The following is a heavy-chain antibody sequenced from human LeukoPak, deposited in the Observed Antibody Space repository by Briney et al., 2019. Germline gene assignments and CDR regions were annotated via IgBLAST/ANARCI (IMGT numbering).Heavy chain of an antibody. CDR3: AVTYYYGSGAGYGMDV. Sequence: ASVKVSCKASGYTFTGYYMHWVRQAPGQGLEWMGWMNPNSGNTGYAQKFQGRVTMTRNTSISTAYMELSSLRSEDTAVYYCAVTYYYGSGAGYGMDVWGQGTTVTVSS. D-gene: IGHD3-10*01. V-gene: IGHV1-8*02. CDR2: MNPNSGNT. J-gene: IGHJ6*02. CDR1: GYTFTGYY.